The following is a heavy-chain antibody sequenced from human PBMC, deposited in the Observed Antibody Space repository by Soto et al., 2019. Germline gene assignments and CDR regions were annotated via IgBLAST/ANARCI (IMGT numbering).Heavy chain of an antibody. J-gene: IGHJ4*02. D-gene: IGHD5-12*01. V-gene: IGHV3-21*01. CDR3: ARAVATGRMAPGLDY. Sequence: EVQLVESGGGLVKPGGSLRLSCAASGFTFSSYSMNWVRQAPGKGLEWVSSISSSSSYIYYADSVKGRFTISRDNAKSSLYLQMNSLRAEDTAVYYCARAVATGRMAPGLDYWGQGTLVTVSS. CDR1: GFTFSSYS. CDR2: ISSSSSYI.